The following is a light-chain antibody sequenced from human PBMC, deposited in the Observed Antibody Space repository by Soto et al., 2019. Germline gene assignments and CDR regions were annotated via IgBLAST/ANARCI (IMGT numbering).Light chain of an antibody. Sequence: QSALTQPASLSGSPGQSSTISCTGTSSDVGSYNLVAWYQQHPGKAPKLMIYEGSKRPSGVSNRFSGSKSGNTASLTISVLQAEDEADYYCCSYAGSSTWVFGGGTKLTVL. V-gene: IGLV2-23*01. CDR3: CSYAGSSTWV. CDR2: EGS. J-gene: IGLJ3*02. CDR1: SSDVGSYNL.